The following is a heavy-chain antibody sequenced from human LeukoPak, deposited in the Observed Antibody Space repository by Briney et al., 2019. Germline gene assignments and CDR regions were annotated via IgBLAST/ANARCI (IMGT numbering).Heavy chain of an antibody. CDR3: ARGRQGAKTRYFDL. CDR1: GIIFSNYA. V-gene: IGHV3-64*01. CDR2: ISSDGGST. D-gene: IGHD1-26*01. Sequence: GGSLRLSCAASGIIFSNYAMHWVRQGTGKGLECISTISSDGGSTYYANSVKGRFTISRDNSKNTLYLQMGSLRAEDMAVYYCARGRQGAKTRYFDLWGRGTRVTVSS. J-gene: IGHJ2*01.